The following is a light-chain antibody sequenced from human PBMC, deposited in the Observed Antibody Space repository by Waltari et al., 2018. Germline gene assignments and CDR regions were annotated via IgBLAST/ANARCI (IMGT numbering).Light chain of an antibody. CDR3: SSYTTSSTWV. V-gene: IGLV2-14*01. CDR1: SSDIGRYNY. CDR2: EVD. Sequence: QSALTQPASVSGSPGQSITISCIGTSSDIGRYNYVSWYQHHPGKGPKLILYEVDNRPSGVSDRFSGSKSGNTASLTISGLQTDGEANYYCSSYTTSSTWVFGGGTQLTVL. J-gene: IGLJ3*02.